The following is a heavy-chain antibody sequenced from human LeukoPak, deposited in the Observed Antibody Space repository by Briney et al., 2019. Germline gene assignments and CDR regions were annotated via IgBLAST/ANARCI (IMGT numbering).Heavy chain of an antibody. CDR2: INHSGST. CDR3: ARGRDIVVVPAALDFDY. D-gene: IGHD2-2*01. Sequence: SETLSLTCAVYGGSFSGYYWSWIRQPPGKGLEWIGEINHSGSTNYNPSLMSRVTISVDTSKNQFSLKLSSVTAADTAVYYCARGRDIVVVPAALDFDYWGQGTLVTVSS. CDR1: GGSFSGYY. V-gene: IGHV4-34*01. J-gene: IGHJ4*02.